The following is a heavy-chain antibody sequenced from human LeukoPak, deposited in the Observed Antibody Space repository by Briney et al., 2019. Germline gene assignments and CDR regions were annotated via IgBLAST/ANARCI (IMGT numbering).Heavy chain of an antibody. Sequence: PSETLSLTCTVSGGSFSSYYWNWIRQPPGKGLEWIGYVYYSGTTNYNPSLKSRVTISADTSKNQFSLNLTSVTAADTAVYYCAREVSGDFDYWGQGTLVTVSS. CDR3: AREVSGDFDY. CDR1: GGSFSSYY. CDR2: VYYSGTT. J-gene: IGHJ4*02. D-gene: IGHD5/OR15-5a*01. V-gene: IGHV4-59*01.